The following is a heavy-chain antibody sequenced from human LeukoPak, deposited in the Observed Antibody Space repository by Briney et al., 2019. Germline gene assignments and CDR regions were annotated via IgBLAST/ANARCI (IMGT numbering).Heavy chain of an antibody. J-gene: IGHJ5*02. Sequence: ASVKVSCKASGYTFTDYYMHWVRQAPGQGLEWMGWINPNSGGTNYAQKFQGRVTMTRDTSISTAYMELSRLTSDDTAVYYCARETQSPGYSSALDPWGQGTLVTVSS. CDR1: GYTFTDYY. D-gene: IGHD6-13*01. V-gene: IGHV1-2*02. CDR2: INPNSGGT. CDR3: ARETQSPGYSSALDP.